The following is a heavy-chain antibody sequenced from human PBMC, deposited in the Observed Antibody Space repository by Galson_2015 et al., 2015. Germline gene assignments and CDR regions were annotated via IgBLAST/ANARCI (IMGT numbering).Heavy chain of an antibody. J-gene: IGHJ6*02. CDR3: AKEELYYDILTGRSGMDV. V-gene: IGHV3-30*18. CDR1: GFTFSSYG. CDR2: ISYDGSNE. D-gene: IGHD3-9*01. Sequence: SLRLSCAVSGFTFSSYGMHWVRQAPGKGLEWVAVISYDGSNEYYADSVKGRFTISRDNSKNTLYLQMNSLRAEDTAVYYCAKEELYYDILTGRSGMDVWGRGTTVTVSS.